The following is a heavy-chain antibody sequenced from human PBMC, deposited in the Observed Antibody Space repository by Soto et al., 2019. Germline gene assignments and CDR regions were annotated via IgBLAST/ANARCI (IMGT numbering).Heavy chain of an antibody. D-gene: IGHD6-19*01. CDR1: GYTFTSYY. V-gene: IGHV1-46*01. CDR3: ATSRQWPTRNYYYYYGMDV. J-gene: IGHJ6*02. Sequence: GASVKVSCKASGYTFTSYYMHWVRQAPGQGLEWMGIINPSGGSTIYAQKFQGRVTVTEDTSTDTAYMELSSLRSEDTAVYYCATSRQWPTRNYYYYYGMDVWGQGTTVTVSS. CDR2: INPSGGST.